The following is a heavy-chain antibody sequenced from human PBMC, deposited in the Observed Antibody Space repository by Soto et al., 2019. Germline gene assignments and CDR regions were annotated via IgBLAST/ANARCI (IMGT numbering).Heavy chain of an antibody. J-gene: IGHJ4*02. Sequence: PSETLSLTCTVSGDSISTYYWSWIRQPPGKGLEWIGYIYYTGSTNNNPSLKSRVTISVDTSKNQFSLKLNSVTAADTAVYYCGNLGGGLFDNWGREPLVPVPS. CDR1: GDSISTYY. CDR2: IYYTGST. V-gene: IGHV4-59*08. CDR3: GNLGGGLFDN. D-gene: IGHD3-16*01.